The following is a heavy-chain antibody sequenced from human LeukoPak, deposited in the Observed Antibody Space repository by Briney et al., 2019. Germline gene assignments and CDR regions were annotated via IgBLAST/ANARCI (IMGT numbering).Heavy chain of an antibody. CDR3: AKAVKGYCSGGSCYSLDY. J-gene: IGHJ4*02. D-gene: IGHD2-15*01. CDR1: GFTSDDYA. V-gene: IGHV3-9*02. Sequence: PGGSLRLSCAASGFTSDDYAMHWVRQAPGKGLEWVSGISWNSGSIGYADSVKGRFTISRDNAKNSLYLQMNSLRAEDTALYYCAKAVKGYCSGGSCYSLDYWGQGTLVTVSS. CDR2: ISWNSGSI.